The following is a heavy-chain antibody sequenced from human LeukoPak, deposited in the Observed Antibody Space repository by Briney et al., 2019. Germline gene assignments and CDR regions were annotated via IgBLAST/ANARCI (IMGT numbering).Heavy chain of an antibody. CDR3: ARDVAAAASNFDY. CDR1: GYTFTSYG. V-gene: IGHV3-21*01. Sequence: GASVKVSCKASGYTFTSYGISWVRQAPGKGLEWVSSISSSSSYIYYADSVKGRFTISRDNAKNSLYLQMNSLRAEDTAVYYCARDVAAAASNFDYWGQGTLVTVSS. J-gene: IGHJ4*02. D-gene: IGHD6-13*01. CDR2: ISSSSSYI.